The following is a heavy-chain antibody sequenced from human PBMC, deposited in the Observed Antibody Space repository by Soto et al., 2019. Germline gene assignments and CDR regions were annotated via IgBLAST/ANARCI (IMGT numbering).Heavy chain of an antibody. D-gene: IGHD2-21*01. V-gene: IGHV3-30-3*01. CDR3: AREVLWSRYFDS. CDR1: GCIVSNYG. Sequence: GGCLRLSGAASGCIVSNYGRYWVRQAPGKGLEWVAFMSYDGTTKYYADSVKGRFTISRDNSKNTLYLQMNNLRPEDTGVYYCAREVLWSRYFDSWGQGTLVTVSS. CDR2: MSYDGTTK. J-gene: IGHJ4*02.